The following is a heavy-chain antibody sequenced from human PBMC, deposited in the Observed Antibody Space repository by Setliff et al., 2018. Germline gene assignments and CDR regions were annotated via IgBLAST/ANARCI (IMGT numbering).Heavy chain of an antibody. Sequence: VKVSCKASGGTFSTYGITWVRQAPGQGLEWVGGIMPIFGTINYAQKFQGRVTITADESTSTVYMELSSLRSDDTALCYCAREEGYYYDSTDYYYYMDVWGKGTAVTVSS. CDR1: GGTFSTYG. CDR3: AREEGYYYDSTDYYYYMDV. V-gene: IGHV1-69*01. D-gene: IGHD3-22*01. CDR2: IMPIFGTI. J-gene: IGHJ6*03.